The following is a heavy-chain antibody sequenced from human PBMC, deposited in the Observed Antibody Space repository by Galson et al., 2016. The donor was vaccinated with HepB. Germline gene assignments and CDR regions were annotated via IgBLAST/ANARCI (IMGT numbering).Heavy chain of an antibody. CDR3: SRISGYTYGHDFDY. J-gene: IGHJ4*02. D-gene: IGHD5-18*01. CDR2: VRSETYGGTT. Sequence: SLRLSCATSGFTFADYAMTWFRQTPGEGLEWVGFVRSETYGGTTDYAASVAGRFTISRDDSNSIAYLQMNSLKTEDTAVYYCSRISGYTYGHDFDYWGQGTLVTVSS. CDR1: GFTFADYA. V-gene: IGHV3-49*03.